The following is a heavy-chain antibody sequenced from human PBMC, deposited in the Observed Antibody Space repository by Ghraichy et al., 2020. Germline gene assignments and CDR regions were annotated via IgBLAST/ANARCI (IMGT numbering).Heavy chain of an antibody. CDR2: INPNSGGT. CDR3: ARGGYDPTFSYYYYYMDV. J-gene: IGHJ6*03. CDR1: GYTFTGYY. V-gene: IGHV1-2*04. Sequence: ASVKVSCKASGYTFTGYYMHWVRQAPGQGLEWMGWINPNSGGTNYAQKFQGWVTMTRDTSISTAYMELSRLRSDDTAVYYCARGGYDPTFSYYYYYMDVWGKGTTVTVSS. D-gene: IGHD5-12*01.